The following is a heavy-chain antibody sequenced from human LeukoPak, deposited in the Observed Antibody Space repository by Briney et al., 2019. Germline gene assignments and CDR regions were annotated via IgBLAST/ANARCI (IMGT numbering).Heavy chain of an antibody. CDR3: AREGLPVASDY. CDR1: GFSFSKHW. D-gene: IGHD6-19*01. CDR2: INQDGSEK. Sequence: GGSLRLSCAASGFSFSKHWMSWVRQAPGKGLEWVANINQDGSEKYSVNSVRGRFTISRDNAKNSLYLQMNSLRAEDTAVYYCAREGLPVASDYWGQGTLVTVSS. J-gene: IGHJ4*02. V-gene: IGHV3-7*05.